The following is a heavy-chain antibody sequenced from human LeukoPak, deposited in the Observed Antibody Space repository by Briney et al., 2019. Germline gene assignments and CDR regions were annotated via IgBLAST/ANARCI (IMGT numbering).Heavy chain of an antibody. D-gene: IGHD1-26*01. CDR2: ISYNGGST. V-gene: IGHV3-64*01. CDR3: ARLAGGSYSDY. CDR1: GFTFSSYA. Sequence: PAGGSLRLSCAASGFTFSSYAMNWVRQAPGKGLEYVSSISYNGGSTYYANSVKGRFTISRDNSKNTLYLQMGSPRAEDMAVYYCARLAGGSYSDYWGQGTLVTVSS. J-gene: IGHJ4*02.